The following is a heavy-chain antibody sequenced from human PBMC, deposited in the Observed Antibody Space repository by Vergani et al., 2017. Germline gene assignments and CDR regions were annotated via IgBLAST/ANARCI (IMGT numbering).Heavy chain of an antibody. CDR3: TSRVSVVPAASFDY. D-gene: IGHD2-2*01. V-gene: IGHV3-9*01. CDR2: ISWNSGSI. CDR1: GFTFDDYA. Sequence: EVQLVESGGGLVQPGRSLRLSCAASGFTFDDYAMHWVRQAPGKGLEWVSGISWNSGSIGYADSVKGRFTISRDNAKNSLYLQMNSLKTEDTAVYYCTSRVSVVPAASFDYWGQGTLVTVSS. J-gene: IGHJ4*02.